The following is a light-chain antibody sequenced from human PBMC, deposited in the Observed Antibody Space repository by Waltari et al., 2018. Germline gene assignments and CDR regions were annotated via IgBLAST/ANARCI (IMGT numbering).Light chain of an antibody. V-gene: IGKV3-20*01. CDR1: QSVSTYY. J-gene: IGKJ4*01. CDR2: GAS. Sequence: EIVLTQSPGTLSSSPGERATLPCRASQSVSTYYLAWYQHKPGQAPRLVIYGASTRAAGIPDRFSGSGSGTDFTLTISGLEPEDFAVYYCQQYGTSPPLTFGGGTKVEIK. CDR3: QQYGTSPPLT.